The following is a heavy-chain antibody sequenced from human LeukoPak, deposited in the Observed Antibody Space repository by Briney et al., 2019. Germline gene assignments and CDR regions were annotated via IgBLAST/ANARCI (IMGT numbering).Heavy chain of an antibody. Sequence: GGSLRLSCAASGFTFSSYEMNWVRQAPGKGLEWVSYISSSGSTIYYADSVKGRFTISRDNAKNSLYLQMNSLRAEDTAVYYCARDSGYYYDSSSYYEGFDYWGQGTLVTVSS. V-gene: IGHV3-48*03. D-gene: IGHD3-22*01. CDR3: ARDSGYYYDSSSYYEGFDY. CDR2: ISSSGSTI. J-gene: IGHJ4*02. CDR1: GFTFSSYE.